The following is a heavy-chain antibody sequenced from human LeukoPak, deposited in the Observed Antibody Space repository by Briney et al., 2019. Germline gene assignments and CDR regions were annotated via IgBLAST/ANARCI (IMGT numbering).Heavy chain of an antibody. D-gene: IGHD6-19*01. Sequence: ASVKVSFQASGYPFTGYYMHWVRPAPGQGLGWMGWINPNRGGTNYAQKFQGRVTMTRDTSISTAYMELSRLRSDDTAVYYCARGPVTEQWLVYYYYMDVWGKGTTVTVSS. CDR3: ARGPVTEQWLVYYYYMDV. J-gene: IGHJ6*03. CDR2: INPNRGGT. CDR1: GYPFTGYY. V-gene: IGHV1-2*02.